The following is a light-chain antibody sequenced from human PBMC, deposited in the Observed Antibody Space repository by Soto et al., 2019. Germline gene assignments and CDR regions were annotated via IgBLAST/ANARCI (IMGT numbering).Light chain of an antibody. CDR2: GVT. V-gene: IGLV2-14*01. CDR1: SSDVGGYNY. CDR3: GSYTSASTLLYL. J-gene: IGLJ1*01. Sequence: QSALTQPASVSGSPGQSITISCTGTSSDVGGYNYVSWYQQHPGIAPKLLIYGVTNRPSGVSTRFSGSKSGNTASLTISGLQAEDEADYPCGSYTSASTLLYLFGTGTKVTVL.